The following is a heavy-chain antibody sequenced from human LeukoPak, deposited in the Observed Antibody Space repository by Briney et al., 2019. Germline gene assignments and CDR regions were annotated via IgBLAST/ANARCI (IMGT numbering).Heavy chain of an antibody. J-gene: IGHJ6*02. D-gene: IGHD3-9*01. CDR2: INTNTGNP. CDR1: GYTFTSYA. CDR3: ARGIRTYDILTGYQYYYYGMDV. Sequence: ASVKVSCKASGYTFTSYAMNWVRQAPGQGLEWMGWINTNTGNPTYAQGFTGRFVFSLDTSVCTAYLQISSLKAEDTAVYYCARGIRTYDILTGYQYYYYGMDVWGQGTTVTVSS. V-gene: IGHV7-4-1*02.